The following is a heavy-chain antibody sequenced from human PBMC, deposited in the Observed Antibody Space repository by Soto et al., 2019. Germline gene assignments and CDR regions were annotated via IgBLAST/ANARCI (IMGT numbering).Heavy chain of an antibody. J-gene: IGHJ4*02. CDR3: AKDDFTDRGDDYFDY. V-gene: IGHV3-23*01. D-gene: IGHD2-21*02. CDR2: IGASGDIT. CDR1: GFSFTNFA. Sequence: GGSLRLSCAASGFSFTNFAMSWVRQAPGKGLEWVAGIGASGDITWYADSVKGRLSISRDNSKNTLYLQLNSLRFEDTAVYYCAKDDFTDRGDDYFDYWGPGSLVTVSS.